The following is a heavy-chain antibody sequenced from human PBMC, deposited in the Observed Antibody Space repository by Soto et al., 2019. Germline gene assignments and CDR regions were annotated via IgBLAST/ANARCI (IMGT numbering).Heavy chain of an antibody. Sequence: QLQLQESGPGLVKPSETLSLTCSVSSDSISSNDYYWGWIRQPPGKGLEWIGSIYYLGNAYYNPSLKSRVSISVDTSKNQFSLKLSSVADADTAVYYCARQGVDDGGGYYHFDYWGQGTLVTVSS. CDR1: SDSISSNDYY. V-gene: IGHV4-39*01. CDR3: ARQGVDDGGGYYHFDY. CDR2: IYYLGNA. J-gene: IGHJ4*02. D-gene: IGHD3-22*01.